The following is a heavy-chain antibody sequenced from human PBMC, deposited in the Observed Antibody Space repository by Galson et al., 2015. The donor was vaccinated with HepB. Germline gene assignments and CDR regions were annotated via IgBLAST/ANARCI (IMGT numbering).Heavy chain of an antibody. CDR2: ISGSGGST. Sequence: SLRLSCAASGFTVSSNYMSWVRQAPGKGLEWVSAISGSGGSTYYADSVKGRFTISRDNSKNTLYLQMNSLRAEDTAVYYCAKDLLRRGGATFKYYYYGMDVWGQGTTVTVSS. V-gene: IGHV3-23*01. D-gene: IGHD1-26*01. CDR1: GFTVSSNY. J-gene: IGHJ6*02. CDR3: AKDLLRRGGATFKYYYYGMDV.